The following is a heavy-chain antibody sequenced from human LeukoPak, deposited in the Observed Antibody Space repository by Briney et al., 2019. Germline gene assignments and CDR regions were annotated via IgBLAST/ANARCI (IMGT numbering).Heavy chain of an antibody. CDR2: INAYNGDT. Sequence: ASVKVSCKASGYTFTSYAMNWVRQAPGQGLEWMGWINAYNGDTNYAQKLQGRVTMTTDTSTSTAYMELRSLRSDDTAVYYCARGCSSTSCPYWYFDLWGRGTLVTVSS. V-gene: IGHV1-18*01. CDR1: GYTFTSYA. D-gene: IGHD2-2*01. J-gene: IGHJ2*01. CDR3: ARGCSSTSCPYWYFDL.